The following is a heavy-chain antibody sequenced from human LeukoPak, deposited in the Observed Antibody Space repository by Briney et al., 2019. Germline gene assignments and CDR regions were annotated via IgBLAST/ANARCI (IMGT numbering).Heavy chain of an antibody. CDR2: ISGSGGST. Sequence: GGSLRLSCAASGFTFSSYAMSWVRQAPGKGLEWVSAISGSGGSTYYADSVKGRFTISRDNSKNTLYLQMNSLRAEDTAVYYCAKGGSSGWRGNWFDPWGQGTLVTVSS. J-gene: IGHJ5*02. V-gene: IGHV3-23*01. D-gene: IGHD6-19*01. CDR1: GFTFSSYA. CDR3: AKGGSSGWRGNWFDP.